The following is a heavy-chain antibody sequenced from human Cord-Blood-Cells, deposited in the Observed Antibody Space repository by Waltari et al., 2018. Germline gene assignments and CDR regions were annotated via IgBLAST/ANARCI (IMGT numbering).Heavy chain of an antibody. D-gene: IGHD3-16*01. J-gene: IGHJ4*02. CDR3: ATGGRGGSLRLFDY. V-gene: IGHV1-24*01. CDR1: GYTLTELS. Sequence: QVQLVQSGAEVKKPGASVKVSCKVSGYTLTELSMHWVRQGPGKGLEWMGVFDPEEGKTMAAKKCQGRGTMTGATSKATAYMELSSLRSEDTAVYYCATGGRGGSLRLFDYWGQGTLVTVSS. CDR2: FDPEEGKT.